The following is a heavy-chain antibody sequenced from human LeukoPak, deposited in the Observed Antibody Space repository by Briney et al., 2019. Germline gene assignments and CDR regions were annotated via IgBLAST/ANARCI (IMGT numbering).Heavy chain of an antibody. CDR1: GFTFSNYW. D-gene: IGHD6-13*01. V-gene: IGHV3-7*03. CDR3: ARAPDPGVYSTA. Sequence: GGSLRLSCAASGFTFSNYWMNWVRQAPGKGLEWVANIKEDGSQKYYVDSVKGRFTISRDNAKNSVYLQMNSLRAEDTAVYYCARAPDPGVYSTAWGQGTLVTVSS. CDR2: IKEDGSQK. J-gene: IGHJ5*02.